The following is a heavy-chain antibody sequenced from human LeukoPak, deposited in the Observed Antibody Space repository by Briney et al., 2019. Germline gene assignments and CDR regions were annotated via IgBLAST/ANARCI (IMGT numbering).Heavy chain of an antibody. CDR1: GFTFSNYA. CDR3: ARELALRDAFDI. CDR2: IWYDGSNK. J-gene: IGHJ3*02. D-gene: IGHD4-17*01. V-gene: IGHV3-33*08. Sequence: PGGSLRLSCAASGFTFSNYAMSWVRQAPGKGLEWVAVIWYDGSNKYYADSVKGRFTISRDNSKNTLYLQMNSLRAEDTAVYYCARELALRDAFDIWGQGTMVTVSS.